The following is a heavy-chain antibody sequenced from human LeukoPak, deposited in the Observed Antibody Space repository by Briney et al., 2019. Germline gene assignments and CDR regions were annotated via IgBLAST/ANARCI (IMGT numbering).Heavy chain of an antibody. Sequence: GTSVKVSCKASGLTFTSSAMQWVRQARGQRLEWIGWIVVGSGNTNYAQKFQERVTITRDMSTSTAYMEQSSLRSEDTAVYYCAVTYYYDSSGYRTQFDYWGQGTLVTVSS. D-gene: IGHD3-22*01. V-gene: IGHV1-58*02. J-gene: IGHJ4*02. CDR3: AVTYYYDSSGYRTQFDY. CDR2: IVVGSGNT. CDR1: GLTFTSSA.